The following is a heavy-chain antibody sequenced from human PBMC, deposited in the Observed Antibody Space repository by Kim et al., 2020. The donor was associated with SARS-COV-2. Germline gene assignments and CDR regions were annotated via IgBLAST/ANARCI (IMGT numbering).Heavy chain of an antibody. Sequence: VKGRFTISRDNSKNTLYLQMNSLTTEDTALYYCVKEAAFTTVVVDFYFDYWGQGTLVTVSS. CDR3: VKEAAFTTVVVDFYFDY. J-gene: IGHJ4*02. V-gene: IGHV3-30*02. D-gene: IGHD2-15*01.